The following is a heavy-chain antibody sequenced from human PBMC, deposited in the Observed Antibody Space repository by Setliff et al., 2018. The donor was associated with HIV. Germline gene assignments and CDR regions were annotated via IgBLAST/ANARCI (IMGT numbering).Heavy chain of an antibody. J-gene: IGHJ3*02. D-gene: IGHD2-2*01. V-gene: IGHV3-33*06. CDR2: IWYDGSNK. Sequence: PGGSLRLSCAASGFTLSDHYMHWVRQAPGKGLEWVAVIWYDGSNKYYADSVKGRFTISRDNSKNTLYLQMNSRRAEDTAVYYCAKMGSHSTRDAFDIWGQGTMVTVSS. CDR1: GFTLSDHY. CDR3: AKMGSHSTRDAFDI.